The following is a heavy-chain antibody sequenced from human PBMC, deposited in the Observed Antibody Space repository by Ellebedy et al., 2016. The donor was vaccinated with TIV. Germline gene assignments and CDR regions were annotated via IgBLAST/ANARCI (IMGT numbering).Heavy chain of an antibody. D-gene: IGHD4-17*01. V-gene: IGHV3-23*01. J-gene: IGHJ4*02. CDR1: GFHFGSYV. CDR2: ISGDADAT. CDR3: AKDWSYGDYATAHFDY. Sequence: GESLKISXAASGFHFGSYVMSWVRQAPGKGLEWVSVISGDADATFHADSVEGRFTISRDNSKSTLYLQMNSLRAEDAAVYYCAKDWSYGDYATAHFDYWGQGTLVTVSS.